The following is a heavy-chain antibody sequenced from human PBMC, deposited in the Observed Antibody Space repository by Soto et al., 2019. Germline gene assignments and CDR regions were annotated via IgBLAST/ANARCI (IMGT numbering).Heavy chain of an antibody. CDR3: ARSDTAMVGDAFDI. CDR2: IDPSDSYT. J-gene: IGHJ3*02. Sequence: GESLRISCRGSGDSFTSYWISWVRKMPGKGLEWMGRIDPSDSYTNYSPSFQGHVTISADKSISTAYLQWSSLKASDTAMYYCARSDTAMVGDAFDIWGQGTMVTVPS. D-gene: IGHD5-18*01. V-gene: IGHV5-10-1*01. CDR1: GDSFTSYW.